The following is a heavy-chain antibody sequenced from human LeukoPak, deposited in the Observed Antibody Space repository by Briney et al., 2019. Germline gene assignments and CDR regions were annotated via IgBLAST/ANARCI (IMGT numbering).Heavy chain of an antibody. CDR2: ISSSSSYI. J-gene: IGHJ4*02. CDR3: ASGFDYYGSGSAGY. CDR1: GFTFSSYS. V-gene: IGHV3-21*01. Sequence: GGSLRLSCAASGFTFSSYSMNWVRQAPGKGLEWVSSISSSSSYIYYADSVKGRFTISRDNAKNSLYLQMNSLRAEDTAVYYCASGFDYYGSGSAGYWGQGTLSPSPQ. D-gene: IGHD3-10*01.